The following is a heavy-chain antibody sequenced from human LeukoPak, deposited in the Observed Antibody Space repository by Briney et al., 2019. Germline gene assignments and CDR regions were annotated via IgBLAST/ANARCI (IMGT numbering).Heavy chain of an antibody. CDR3: VRSSGYLDN. CDR2: INTDGSTT. CDR1: GFTFSSYW. V-gene: IGHV3-74*01. D-gene: IGHD3-22*01. J-gene: IGHJ4*02. Sequence: GGSRRLSCAASGFTFSSYWMHWVRQAPGKGLVWVSHINTDGSTTNYADSVKGRFTISRDNAKNTLYLQINSLRGEDTAVYYCVRSSGYLDNWGQGTPVTVSS.